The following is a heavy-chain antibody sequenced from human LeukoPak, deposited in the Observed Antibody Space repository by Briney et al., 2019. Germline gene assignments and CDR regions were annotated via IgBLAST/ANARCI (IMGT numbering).Heavy chain of an antibody. D-gene: IGHD3-3*01. J-gene: IGHJ4*02. Sequence: SQTLSLTCTVSGGSISSGDYYWSWIRQPPGKGLEWIGYIYYSGSTYYNPSLKSRVTISVDTSKNQFSLKLSSVTAADTAVYYCARETLPLYYDFWSGYYFDYWGQGTLVTVSS. CDR3: ARETLPLYYDFWSGYYFDY. CDR1: GGSISSGDYY. V-gene: IGHV4-30-4*01. CDR2: IYYSGST.